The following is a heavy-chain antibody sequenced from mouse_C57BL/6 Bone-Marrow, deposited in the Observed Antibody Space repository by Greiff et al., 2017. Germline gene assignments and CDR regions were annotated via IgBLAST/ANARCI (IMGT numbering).Heavy chain of an antibody. V-gene: IGHV1-81*01. D-gene: IGHD1-1*01. Sequence: VQRVESGAELARPGASVKLSCKASGYTFTSYGISWVKQRTGQGLEWIGEIYPRSGNTYYNEKFKGKATLTADKSSSTAYMELRSLTSADSAVYFCARSGCLYYGSSYGYWGQGTTLTVSS. CDR3: ARSGCLYYGSSYGY. CDR1: GYTFTSYG. J-gene: IGHJ2*01. CDR2: IYPRSGNT.